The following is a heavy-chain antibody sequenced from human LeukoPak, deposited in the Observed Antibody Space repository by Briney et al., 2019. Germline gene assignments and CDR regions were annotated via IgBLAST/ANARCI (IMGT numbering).Heavy chain of an antibody. CDR2: IHPDTGGT. CDR1: GYTFTDYY. J-gene: IGHJ4*02. CDR3: ARAKWRQHAEGLDY. D-gene: IGHD6-13*01. Sequence: ASVKVSCKASGYTFTDYYTNWVRQAPGQGLEWLGWIHPDTGGTNFAQKFQGRVTLTWDTSINTPYMELRSLKSDDTAIYYCARAKWRQHAEGLDYWGQGTPVTVSS. V-gene: IGHV1-2*02.